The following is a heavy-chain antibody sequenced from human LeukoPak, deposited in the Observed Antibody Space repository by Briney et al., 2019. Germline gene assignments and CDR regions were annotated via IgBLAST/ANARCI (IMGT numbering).Heavy chain of an antibody. J-gene: IGHJ4*02. Sequence: GGSLRLSCAASGFIFSRYTMNWVRQAPGKGLEWVSSISSTSTYIYYADSVKGRFTISRDNAKKSLYLQMNSLRADDPAVYYCTRDEDEELVRDYWGQGTLVTVSS. CDR2: ISSTSTYI. CDR1: GFIFSRYT. V-gene: IGHV3-21*01. CDR3: TRDEDEELVRDY. D-gene: IGHD6-13*01.